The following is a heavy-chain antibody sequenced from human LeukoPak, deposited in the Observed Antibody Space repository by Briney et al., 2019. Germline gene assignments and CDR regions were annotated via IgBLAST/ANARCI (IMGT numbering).Heavy chain of an antibody. CDR3: AIMRGSSSWNHNWFDP. D-gene: IGHD6-13*01. CDR1: GYSFTSYW. CDR2: IYPGDSDT. V-gene: IGHV5-51*01. J-gene: IGHJ5*02. Sequence: GESLKISCKGSGYSFTSYWIGWVRQMPGKGLEWMGIIYPGDSDTRYSPSFQGQVTISADKSISTAYLQWSSLKASDTAMYYCAIMRGSSSWNHNWFDPWGQGTLVTVSS.